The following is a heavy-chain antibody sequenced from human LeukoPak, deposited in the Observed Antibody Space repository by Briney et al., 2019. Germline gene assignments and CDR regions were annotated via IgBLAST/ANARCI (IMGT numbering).Heavy chain of an antibody. CDR2: ISSSSSTI. Sequence: QPGGSLRLSCAASGFTFSSYSMNWVRQAPGKGLEWVSYISSSSSTIYHADSVKGRFTISRDNAKNSLYLQMNSLRAEDTAVYYCARGMVTKDYYFDYWGQGTLVTVSS. V-gene: IGHV3-48*01. D-gene: IGHD5-18*01. J-gene: IGHJ4*02. CDR1: GFTFSSYS. CDR3: ARGMVTKDYYFDY.